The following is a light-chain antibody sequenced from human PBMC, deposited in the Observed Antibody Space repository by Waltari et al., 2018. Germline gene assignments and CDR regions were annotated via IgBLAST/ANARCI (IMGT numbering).Light chain of an antibody. Sequence: EIVLTQSPGTLSLSPGERATLSCRASQSVSSSYLAWYQQKPGQAPRLLMYLASSRATGIPDRFSGSGSGTDFTLTISRLEPEDFAVYYCQYYGSYTCGQGTKLAI. CDR3: QYYGSYT. J-gene: IGKJ2*01. CDR2: LAS. V-gene: IGKV3-20*01. CDR1: QSVSSSY.